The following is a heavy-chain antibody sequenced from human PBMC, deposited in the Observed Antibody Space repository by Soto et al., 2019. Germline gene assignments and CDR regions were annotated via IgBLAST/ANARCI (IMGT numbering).Heavy chain of an antibody. CDR2: ISDDGNNK. CDR1: GFTVGNYT. CDR3: ARDYYPPESSHYLGRNWFDP. Sequence: QVQLVESGGGVVQPGRSLRLSCAAAGFTVGNYTIHWVRQAPGKGLEWVAVISDDGNNKKYADSVEGRFTISRDNSKNTLYLQMNTLRAEDTAVYYCARDYYPPESSHYLGRNWFDPWGQGTLVTVSS. J-gene: IGHJ5*02. D-gene: IGHD3-10*01. V-gene: IGHV3-30*04.